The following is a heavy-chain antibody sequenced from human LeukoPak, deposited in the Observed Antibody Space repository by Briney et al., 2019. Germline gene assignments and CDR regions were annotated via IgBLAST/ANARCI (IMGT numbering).Heavy chain of an antibody. Sequence: GGSLRLSCEASGFTFGSHAMYWVRQAPGKGLEWVAVIWYDGSNKYYADSVKGRFTISRDNSKNTLYLQMNSLRAEDTAVYYCARDHRFGELLGLLDYWGQGTLVTVSS. D-gene: IGHD3-10*01. CDR3: ARDHRFGELLGLLDY. J-gene: IGHJ4*02. V-gene: IGHV3-33*08. CDR2: IWYDGSNK. CDR1: GFTFGSHA.